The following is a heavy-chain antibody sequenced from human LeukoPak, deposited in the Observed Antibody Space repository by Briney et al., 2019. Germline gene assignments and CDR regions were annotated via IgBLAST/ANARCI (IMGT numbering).Heavy chain of an antibody. J-gene: IGHJ5*02. D-gene: IGHD4-17*01. CDR3: AKLQIHDYGDFKNWFDP. CDR1: GFTFSGYP. CDR2: ISYDGSNK. Sequence: GGSLRLSCAASGFTFSGYPIHWVRQAPGKGLEWVAVISYDGSNKYYADSVKGRFTISGDNSKNTLYLQMNSLRAEDTAVYYCAKLQIHDYGDFKNWFDPWGQGTLVTVSS. V-gene: IGHV3-30-3*02.